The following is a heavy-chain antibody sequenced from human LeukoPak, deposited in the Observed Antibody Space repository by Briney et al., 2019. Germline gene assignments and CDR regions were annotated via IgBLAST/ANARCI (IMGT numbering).Heavy chain of an antibody. CDR3: ARGYDGDY. CDR1: GYTFTSYG. Sequence: ASVKVSCKASGYTFTSYGISWVRQAPGQGLEWMGRINPKSGGTNYAQKFQGRVTMTRDTSISTVYMELSRLRSDDTAVYYCARGYDGDYWGQGTLVTVSS. J-gene: IGHJ4*02. V-gene: IGHV1-2*06. D-gene: IGHD3-16*01. CDR2: INPKSGGT.